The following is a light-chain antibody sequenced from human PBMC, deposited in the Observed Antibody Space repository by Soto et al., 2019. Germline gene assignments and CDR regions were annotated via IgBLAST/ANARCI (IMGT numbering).Light chain of an antibody. J-gene: IGKJ5*01. Sequence: GVTMSPGTVSLSTGERATLSCRASQRVSSGYLAWYQQKPGQAPRLLIYGASNRATDIPDRFSGRGSGTDFTLTISRLEPEDFAVYYCQQYVSSPPSSTFGQGTRLEIK. CDR2: GAS. CDR3: QQYVSSPPSST. CDR1: QRVSSGY. V-gene: IGKV3-20*01.